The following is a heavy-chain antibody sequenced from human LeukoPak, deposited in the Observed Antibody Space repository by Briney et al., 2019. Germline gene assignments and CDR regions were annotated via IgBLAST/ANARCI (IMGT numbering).Heavy chain of an antibody. J-gene: IGHJ3*02. CDR1: GFTFSSCA. D-gene: IGHD3-3*01. CDR2: ISGNGGST. CDR3: AKWMVRRDFWSGAFDI. V-gene: IGHV3-23*01. Sequence: GGSLRLSCAASGFTFSSCAMTWVRQAPGKGLEWLSAISGNGGSTYYADSVKGRFTISRDNSKTTVFLHMNSLRGEDTAIYYCAKWMVRRDFWSGAFDIWGQGTMVTV.